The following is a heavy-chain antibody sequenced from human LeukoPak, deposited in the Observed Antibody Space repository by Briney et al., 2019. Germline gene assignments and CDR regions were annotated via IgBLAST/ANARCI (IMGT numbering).Heavy chain of an antibody. CDR3: AREGQAGTSAFDI. CDR1: GFTFSSYS. CDR2: ISSSSSTI. Sequence: PGGSLRLSCAASGFTFSSYSMNWVRQAPGKGLEWVSYISSSSSTIYYADSVKGRFTISRDNAKNSLYLQMNSLRAEDTAVYYCAREGQAGTSAFDIWGQGTMVTVSS. V-gene: IGHV3-48*01. J-gene: IGHJ3*02. D-gene: IGHD6-13*01.